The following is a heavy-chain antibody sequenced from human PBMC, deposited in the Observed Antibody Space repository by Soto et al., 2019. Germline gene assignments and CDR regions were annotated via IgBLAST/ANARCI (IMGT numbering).Heavy chain of an antibody. J-gene: IGHJ4*02. V-gene: IGHV3-23*01. CDR3: AKDEGSGSYPDY. Sequence: EVQLLESGGGLVQPGGSLRLSCAASGFTFTSYAMSWVRQAPGKGLEWVSLISGSGYSTYYEDSVKGRFTISRDNSKNTLYLQMNSLRAEDTAIYYCAKDEGSGSYPDYWGQGTMVTVSS. CDR1: GFTFTSYA. CDR2: ISGSGYST. D-gene: IGHD1-26*01.